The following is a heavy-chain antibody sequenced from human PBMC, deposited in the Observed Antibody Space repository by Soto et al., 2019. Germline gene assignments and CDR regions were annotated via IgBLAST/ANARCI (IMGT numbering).Heavy chain of an antibody. Sequence: QITLKESGPALMEPTQTLTLTCSFSGLSLSTPGVGVGWLRQAPGKALECLAIIYWDNDKRYNPSLKTRLTITKETSKNLVVVTMTYMEPVDTAIYYCAHRVNYSTNYNVGWFDPWGQGTLVTVA. V-gene: IGHV2-5*02. CDR1: GLSLSTPGVG. J-gene: IGHJ5*02. CDR2: IYWDNDK. CDR3: AHRVNYSTNYNVGWFDP. D-gene: IGHD4-4*01.